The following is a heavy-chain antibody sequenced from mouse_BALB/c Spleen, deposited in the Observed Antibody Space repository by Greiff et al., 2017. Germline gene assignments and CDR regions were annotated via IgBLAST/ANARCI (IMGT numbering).Heavy chain of an antibody. CDR3: ARRGDYDAMDY. Sequence: EVKLVESGGDLVKPGGSLKLSCAASGFTFSSYGMSWVRQTPDKRLEWVATISSGGSYTYYPDSVKGRFTISRDNAKNTLYLQMSSLKSEYTAMYYCARRGDYDAMDYRGQGNSGTGSS. CDR1: GFTFSSYG. V-gene: IGHV5-6*02. J-gene: IGHJ4*01. CDR2: ISSGGSYT.